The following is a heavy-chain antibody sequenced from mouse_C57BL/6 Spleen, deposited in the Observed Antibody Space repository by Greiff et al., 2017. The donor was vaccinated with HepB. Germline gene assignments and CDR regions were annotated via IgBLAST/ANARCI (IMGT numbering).Heavy chain of an antibody. CDR2: ISDGGSYT. CDR3: AREDYGYFDY. V-gene: IGHV5-4*01. Sequence: EVHLVESGGGLVKPGGSLKLSCAASGFTFSSYAMSWVRQTPEKRLEWVATISDGGSYTYYPDNVKGRFTISRDNAKNNLYLQMSQLKSEDTAMYYCAREDYGYFDYWGQGTTLTVSS. D-gene: IGHD1-1*01. CDR1: GFTFSSYA. J-gene: IGHJ2*01.